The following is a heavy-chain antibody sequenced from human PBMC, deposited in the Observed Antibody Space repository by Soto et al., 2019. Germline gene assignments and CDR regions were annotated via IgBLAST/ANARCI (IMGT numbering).Heavy chain of an antibody. V-gene: IGHV3-23*01. D-gene: IGHD3-3*01. J-gene: IGHJ4*02. CDR2: ISGSGGTT. CDR3: AKSNDFVGPYYFDY. Sequence: EVQLLESGGGLVQPGGSLRLSCAASGFTFSNYAMSWVRQAPGKVLQWVSAISGSGGTTYYADSVKGRFTISRDNSKNTLYLQMNSRSAEDTAVYDCAKSNDFVGPYYFDYWGQGTLVTVSS. CDR1: GFTFSNYA.